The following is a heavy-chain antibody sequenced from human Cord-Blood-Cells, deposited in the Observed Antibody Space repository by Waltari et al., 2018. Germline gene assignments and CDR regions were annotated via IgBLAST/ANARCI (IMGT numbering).Heavy chain of an antibody. CDR1: GGSISSGDYY. V-gene: IGHV4-30-4*01. CDR2: IYYSGST. CDR3: ARDEPLNWGSAGAFDI. J-gene: IGHJ3*02. Sequence: ESGPGLVKPSQTLSLTCTVSGGSISSGDYYWSWIRQPPGKGLEWIGYIYYSGSTYYNPSLKSRVTISVDTSKNQFSLKLSSVTAADTAVYYCARDEPLNWGSAGAFDIWGQGTMVTVSS. D-gene: IGHD7-27*01.